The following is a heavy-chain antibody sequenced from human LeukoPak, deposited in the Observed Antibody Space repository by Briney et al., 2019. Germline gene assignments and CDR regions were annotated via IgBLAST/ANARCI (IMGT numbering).Heavy chain of an antibody. J-gene: IGHJ4*02. V-gene: IGHV4-38-2*01. D-gene: IGHD3-16*01. CDR3: VRLREGQPAYFDY. CDR2: IYHSGRT. Sequence: PSETLSLTCAVSGHSISSGYFWGWIRQPPGKGLEWIGSIYHSGRTYYNPSLKSRVTISVDTSKNQFSLKLSSVTAAATAVYYFVRLREGQPAYFDYWGQVTLVNDSS. CDR1: GHSISSGYF.